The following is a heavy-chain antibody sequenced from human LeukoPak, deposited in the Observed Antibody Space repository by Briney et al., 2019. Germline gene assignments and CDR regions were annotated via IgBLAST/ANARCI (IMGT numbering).Heavy chain of an antibody. D-gene: IGHD3-10*01. CDR2: IRNYGGST. J-gene: IGHJ4*02. CDR3: AKDPYYYGSGSYFDY. CDR1: GFTFSSYD. Sequence: GGSLRLSCAASGFTFSSYDMSWVRQAPGKGLEWVSGIRNYGGSTYYADSVKGRFTISRDNSKNTLYLQMNSLRAEDTAVYYCAKDPYYYGSGSYFDYWGQGTLVTVSS. V-gene: IGHV3-23*01.